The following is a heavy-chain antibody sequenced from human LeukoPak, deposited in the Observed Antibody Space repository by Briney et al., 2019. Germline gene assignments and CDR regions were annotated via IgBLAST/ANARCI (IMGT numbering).Heavy chain of an antibody. CDR2: ISGGGST. Sequence: GGSLRLSCAASGFTFSSYAMSWVRQAPGKGLEWVSTISGGGSTYYADSVKGRFTISRDNSKNTLYLQVNSLRAEDTAVYYCAKGGKWDVTPFDYWGQGTLVTVSS. D-gene: IGHD1-26*01. V-gene: IGHV3-23*01. J-gene: IGHJ4*02. CDR1: GFTFSSYA. CDR3: AKGGKWDVTPFDY.